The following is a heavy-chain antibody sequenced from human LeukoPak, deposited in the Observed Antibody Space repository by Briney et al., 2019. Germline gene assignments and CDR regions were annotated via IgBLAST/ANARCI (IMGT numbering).Heavy chain of an antibody. V-gene: IGHV1-69*05. CDR1: GGTFSSYA. CDR3: ARDECSTTYCYGY. D-gene: IGHD3-10*01. Sequence: ASVKVSCKASGGTFSSYAISWVRQAPGQGLEWMGGIIPIFGTANYAQKFQGRVTITTDESTSTAYMELSSLRAEDTAVYYCARDECSTTYCYGYWGQGTLVTVSS. J-gene: IGHJ4*02. CDR2: IIPIFGTA.